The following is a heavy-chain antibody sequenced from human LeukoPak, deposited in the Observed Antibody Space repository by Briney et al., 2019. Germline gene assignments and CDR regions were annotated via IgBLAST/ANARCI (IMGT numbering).Heavy chain of an antibody. V-gene: IGHV1-2*02. CDR1: GYTFTGYY. Sequence: ASVKVSCKASGYTFTGYYMHWVRQAPGQGLEWMGWINPNSGGTNYAQKFQGRVTMTRDTSISTAYMELSRLRSDVTAVYYCSRDFDYGDSGNCFAPWGQGTLVTVSS. CDR3: SRDFDYGDSGNCFAP. J-gene: IGHJ5*02. CDR2: INPNSGGT. D-gene: IGHD4-17*01.